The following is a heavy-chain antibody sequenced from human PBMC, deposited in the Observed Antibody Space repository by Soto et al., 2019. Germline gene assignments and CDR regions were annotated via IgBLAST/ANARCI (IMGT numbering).Heavy chain of an antibody. J-gene: IGHJ6*02. CDR3: ARTMDYYYGPGSGNGHGV. D-gene: IGHD3-10*01. Sequence: QVQLVQSGAEVKEPGDSVRVSCEASGYTFSAYYIHWVRQAPGQGLEWMGWINPKFGDTTYAQDCQGRVTMTRDLAISTVYMELSRLTSDDTAIYYCARTMDYYYGPGSGNGHGVWGQGTTVTVFS. CDR1: GYTFSAYY. CDR2: INPKFGDT. V-gene: IGHV1-2*02.